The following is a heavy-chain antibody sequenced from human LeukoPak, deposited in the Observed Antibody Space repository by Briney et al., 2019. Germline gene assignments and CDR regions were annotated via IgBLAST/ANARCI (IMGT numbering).Heavy chain of an antibody. Sequence: SQTLSLTCALSGDSLSSNSAAWNWIRQSPSRGLEWLGRTYYRSKWYNDYAVSVKSRITINPDTSKNQFSLQLNSVTPEDTAVYYCARVVGARPHFDYWGQGTLVTVSS. J-gene: IGHJ4*02. CDR2: TYYRSKWYN. V-gene: IGHV6-1*01. D-gene: IGHD1-26*01. CDR3: ARVVGARPHFDY. CDR1: GDSLSSNSAA.